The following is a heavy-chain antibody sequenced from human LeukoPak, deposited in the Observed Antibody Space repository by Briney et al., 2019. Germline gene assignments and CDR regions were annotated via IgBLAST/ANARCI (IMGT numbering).Heavy chain of an antibody. Sequence: ASVTVSCKASGYTFTGYYMHWVRQAPGQGLEWMGWINPNSGGTNYAQKFQGRVTMTRDTSISTAYMELSRLRSDDTAVYYCAREQSIAARPGHYYYYMDVWGKGTTVTVSS. CDR1: GYTFTGYY. V-gene: IGHV1-2*02. D-gene: IGHD6-6*01. CDR3: AREQSIAARPGHYYYYMDV. CDR2: INPNSGGT. J-gene: IGHJ6*03.